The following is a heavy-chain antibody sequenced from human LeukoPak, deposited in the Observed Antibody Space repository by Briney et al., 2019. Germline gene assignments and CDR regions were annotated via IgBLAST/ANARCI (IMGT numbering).Heavy chain of an antibody. J-gene: IGHJ4*02. Sequence: GGSLRLSCAASGFTFSSYWMHWVRQAPGKGLVWVSRINSDGSSTSYADSVKGRFTISRDNAKNTLYLQMNSLRAEDTAVYYCARTIVVVGYDYWGQGTLVTVSS. V-gene: IGHV3-74*01. D-gene: IGHD2-2*01. CDR3: ARTIVVVGYDY. CDR2: INSDGSST. CDR1: GFTFSSYW.